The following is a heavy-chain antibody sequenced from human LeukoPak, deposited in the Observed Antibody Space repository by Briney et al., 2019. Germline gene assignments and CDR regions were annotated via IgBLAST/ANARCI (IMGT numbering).Heavy chain of an antibody. V-gene: IGHV3-7*01. J-gene: IGHJ4*02. D-gene: IGHD5-18*01. CDR2: IKQDGSEK. CDR1: GFTFSTYW. Sequence: GGSLRLSCATSGFTFSTYWMSWVRQAPGKGLEWVANIKQDGSEKYYVDSVKGRFTISRDNAKNSLYLQMNSLRAEDTAVYYCARIRGYSYGNRFDYWGQGTPVTVSS. CDR3: ARIRGYSYGNRFDY.